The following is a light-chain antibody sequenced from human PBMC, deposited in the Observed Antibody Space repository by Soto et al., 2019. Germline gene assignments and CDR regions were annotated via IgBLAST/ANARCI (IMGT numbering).Light chain of an antibody. V-gene: IGKV1-9*01. J-gene: IGKJ5*01. CDR1: QDIAIY. CDR3: QQCHATPLT. Sequence: IQLTQSPSSLSASVGDRVTITCRASQDIAIYLAWYQQKPGEAPKLLIYAASTLYGGVPSRFSGSGSGTDFALTITTLQPEDVGIYYCQQCHATPLTFGQGTRLEIK. CDR2: AAS.